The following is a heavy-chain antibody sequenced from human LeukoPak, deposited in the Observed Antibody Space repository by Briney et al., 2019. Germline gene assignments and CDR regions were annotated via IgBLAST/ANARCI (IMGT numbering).Heavy chain of an antibody. D-gene: IGHD2-2*01. CDR2: IYYSGST. V-gene: IGHV4-30-4*01. J-gene: IGHJ3*02. CDR1: GGSISSGDYY. Sequence: SQTLSLTCTVSGGSISSGDYYWSWIRQPPGKGLEWIGYIYYSGSTYYNPSLKSRVTISVDTSKNQFSLKLSSVTAADAAVCYCARVVVPAARVVAFDIWGQGTMVTVSS. CDR3: ARVVVPAARVVAFDI.